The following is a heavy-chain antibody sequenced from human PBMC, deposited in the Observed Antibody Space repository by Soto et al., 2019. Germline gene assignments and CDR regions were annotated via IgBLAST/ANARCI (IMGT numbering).Heavy chain of an antibody. V-gene: IGHV1-69*01. D-gene: IGHD5-18*01. CDR1: GGTFSSHA. J-gene: IGHJ4*02. CDR2: IIPMFGTP. CDR3: ARERDVVDGYSFGIFDL. Sequence: QVQLVQSGAEVKKPGSSVRVSCKASGGTFSSHAFTWVRQAPGQGLEWMGGIIPMFGTPNYAPKFQGRLTLPAESGTSYMQLRSLRAEDTAVCFWARERDVVDGYSFGIFDLWGQGTLVTGSS.